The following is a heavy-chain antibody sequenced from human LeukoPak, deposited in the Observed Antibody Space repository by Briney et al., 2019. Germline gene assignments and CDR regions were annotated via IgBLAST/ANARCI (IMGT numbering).Heavy chain of an antibody. CDR2: ISYDGSNK. CDR3: ARDRKYYNSSGYYAFDI. CDR1: GFTFSSYA. J-gene: IGHJ3*02. Sequence: PGRSLRLSCAASGFTFSSYAMHWVRQAPGKGLEWVAVISYDGSNKYYADSVKGRFTISRDNSKNTLYLQMNSLRAEDTAVYYCARDRKYYNSSGYYAFDIWGQGTMVTVSS. D-gene: IGHD3-22*01. V-gene: IGHV3-30*04.